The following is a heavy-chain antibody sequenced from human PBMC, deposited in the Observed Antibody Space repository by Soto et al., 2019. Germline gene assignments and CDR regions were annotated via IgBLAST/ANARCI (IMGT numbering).Heavy chain of an antibody. CDR1: GYTFTSYA. CDR2: INAGNGNT. V-gene: IGHV1-3*01. D-gene: IGHD3-10*01. J-gene: IGHJ3*02. CDR3: ARAGDYYGSGSYLSDI. Sequence: QVQLVQSGAEVKKPGASVKVSCKASGYTFTSYAMHWVRQAPGQRLEWMGWINAGNGNTKYSQKFQGRVTITRDTAASTAYMELSSLISEDTAVYYCARAGDYYGSGSYLSDIWGQGTMVTVSS.